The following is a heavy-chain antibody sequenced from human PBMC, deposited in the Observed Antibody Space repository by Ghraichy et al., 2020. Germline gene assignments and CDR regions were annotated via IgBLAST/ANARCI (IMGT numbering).Heavy chain of an antibody. D-gene: IGHD3-16*02. CDR3: ARDALRDEYVWGSYRYLIFDY. CDR1: GGSFSGYY. V-gene: IGHV4-34*01. Sequence: SQTLSLTCAVHGGSFSGYYWSWIRQPPGKGLEWIGEINHSGSTNYNPSLKSRVTISVDTSKNQFSLKLSSVTAADMAVYYCARDALRDEYVWGSYRYLIFDYWGQGTLVTVSS. CDR2: INHSGST. J-gene: IGHJ4*02.